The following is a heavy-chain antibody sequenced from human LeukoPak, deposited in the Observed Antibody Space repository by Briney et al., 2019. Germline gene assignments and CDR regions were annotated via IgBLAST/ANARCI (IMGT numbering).Heavy chain of an antibody. J-gene: IGHJ4*02. D-gene: IGHD3-22*01. CDR1: GFTFSSYS. CDR3: ARDPSGYYDSSGSPPGDY. Sequence: PGGSLRLSCAASGFTFSSYSMNWVRQAPGKGLEWVSYISSSSSTIYYADSVKGRFTISRDNAKNSLYLQMNSLRDEDTAVYYCARDPSGYYDSSGSPPGDYWGQGTLVTVSS. CDR2: ISSSSSTI. V-gene: IGHV3-48*02.